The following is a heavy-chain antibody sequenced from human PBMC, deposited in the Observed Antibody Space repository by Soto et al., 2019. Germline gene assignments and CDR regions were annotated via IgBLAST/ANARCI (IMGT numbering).Heavy chain of an antibody. J-gene: IGHJ4*02. D-gene: IGHD2-21*02. CDR2: ISSRGVDP. Sequence: CGSLRFSGAASGVSFSSLAMSSVRQAQGKGLEWVSAISSRGVDPLNADSVGGRFTNSRDYSRKTLYLQVNSLRDEDTAVYYFAKDQIDVTLFDYWGQGTLVTVSS. V-gene: IGHV3-23*01. CDR1: GVSFSSLA. CDR3: AKDQIDVTLFDY.